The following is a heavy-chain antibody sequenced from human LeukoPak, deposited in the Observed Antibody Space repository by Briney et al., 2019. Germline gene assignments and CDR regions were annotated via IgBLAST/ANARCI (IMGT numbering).Heavy chain of an antibody. CDR2: IQQSGDAK. CDR3: ATDAVRSSWSEY. D-gene: IGHD6-13*01. Sequence: GGSLRLSCAASGFSFSNYWRNWVRQAHGKGPEWMGEIQQSGDAKYNVDTVKGRFTVSRENAKNPLYLQMNNLRAGDTAVYYCATDAVRSSWSEYWGPGTLVTVSS. CDR1: GFSFSNYW. J-gene: IGHJ4*02. V-gene: IGHV3-7*01.